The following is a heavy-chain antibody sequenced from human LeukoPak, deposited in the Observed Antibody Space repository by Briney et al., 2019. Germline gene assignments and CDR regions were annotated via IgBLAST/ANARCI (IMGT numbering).Heavy chain of an antibody. V-gene: IGHV3-7*01. CDR2: IKQDGSEK. Sequence: PGGSLRLSCAASGFTFSRYWMSWVRQAPGKGLEWVANIKQDGSEKYYVDSVKGRFTISRDNAKNSLYLQMNSLRAEDTAVYYCARIVVVPAAPRYYYYYMDVWGKGTTVTASS. J-gene: IGHJ6*03. CDR1: GFTFSRYW. D-gene: IGHD2-2*01. CDR3: ARIVVVPAAPRYYYYYMDV.